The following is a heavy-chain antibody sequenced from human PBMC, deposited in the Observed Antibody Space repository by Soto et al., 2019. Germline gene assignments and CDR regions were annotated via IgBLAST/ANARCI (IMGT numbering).Heavy chain of an antibody. CDR2: IYHGGST. Sequence: VQLVETGGGLIQPGGSLRLSCAASDFTVSTNYMSWVRQAPGKGLEWVSVIYHGGSTYYADSVKGRFTISRDHSKNTLYLQMNSLRAEDTAVYYCARTLGYCTQGICYGYHYYGMDVWGQGTTVTVSS. V-gene: IGHV3-53*02. J-gene: IGHJ6*02. CDR1: DFTVSTNY. CDR3: ARTLGYCTQGICYGYHYYGMDV. D-gene: IGHD2-8*01.